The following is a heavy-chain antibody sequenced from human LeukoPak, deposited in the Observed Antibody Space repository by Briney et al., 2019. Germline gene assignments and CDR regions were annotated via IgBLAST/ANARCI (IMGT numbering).Heavy chain of an antibody. D-gene: IGHD2-15*01. CDR3: ARGGYSSGFYYFDY. V-gene: IGHV4-59*08. CDR1: GGSISSYY. J-gene: IGHJ4*02. CDR2: TYYSGTT. Sequence: ETLSLTCTVSGGSISSYYRSWIRQPPGKGLEGIGYTYYSGTTKYNPSLKSRVTISADMSKNDFSLRLSSVTAADTAVYYCARGGYSSGFYYFDYWGQGILVTVSS.